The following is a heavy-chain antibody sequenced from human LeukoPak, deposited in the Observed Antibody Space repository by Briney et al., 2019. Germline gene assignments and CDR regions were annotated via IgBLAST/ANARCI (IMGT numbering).Heavy chain of an antibody. CDR3: ARAPSEIGGYYPEYFRH. CDR1: GFTFSSYW. CDR2: IKSDGST. J-gene: IGHJ1*01. V-gene: IGHV3-74*01. D-gene: IGHD3-22*01. Sequence: GGSLRLSCAASGFTFSSYWMHWVRQAPGKGLVWVSRIKSDGSTNYADSVKGRFTISRDNAKNTVSLQMNSLRAEDTGVYYCARAPSEIGGYYPEYFRHWGQGTLVNVSS.